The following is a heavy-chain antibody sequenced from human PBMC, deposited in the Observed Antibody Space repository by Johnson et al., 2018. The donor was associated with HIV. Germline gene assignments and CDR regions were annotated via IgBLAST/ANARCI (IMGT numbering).Heavy chain of an antibody. CDR1: AFTFSRHA. Sequence: QVQLVESGGGLVQPERSLRLSCSASAFTFSRHAMHWVRQAPGKGPEWVACISYDASNKYYAASVKGRFTISRDNAKNTLYLQMSSLRAEDTAVYYCARHYGWGDHWDAFDIWGQGTMVTVSS. V-gene: IGHV3-30*04. CDR2: ISYDASNK. D-gene: IGHD4-17*01. J-gene: IGHJ3*02. CDR3: ARHYGWGDHWDAFDI.